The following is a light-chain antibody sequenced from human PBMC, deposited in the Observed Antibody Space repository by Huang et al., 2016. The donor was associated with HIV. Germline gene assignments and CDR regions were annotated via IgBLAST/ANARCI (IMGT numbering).Light chain of an antibody. CDR1: QSVSSN. CDR3: QQYNNWPWT. CDR2: GAS. V-gene: IGKV3-15*01. Sequence: EKVMTQSPATLSVSPGERATLSCRASQSVSSNLAWYQQNPGQAPRLLMYGASTRATGIPARFSGSGSGTEFTLTISSLQSEDFAVYYCQQYNNWPWTFGQGTKVEIK. J-gene: IGKJ1*01.